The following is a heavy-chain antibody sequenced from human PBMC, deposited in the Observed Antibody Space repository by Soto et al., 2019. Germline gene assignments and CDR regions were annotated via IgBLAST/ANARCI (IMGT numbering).Heavy chain of an antibody. CDR1: GGSISSYY. CDR3: VRSPGWYKIDS. D-gene: IGHD6-19*01. CDR2: IHYSGST. J-gene: IGHJ4*02. Sequence: SETLSLTCTVSGGSISSYYWSWIRQPPGKGLEWIGYIHYSGSTNYNPSLKSRVTISVDTSKNQFSLKLSSVTAADTAVYFCVRSPGWYKIDSWGQGILVTVSS. V-gene: IGHV4-59*12.